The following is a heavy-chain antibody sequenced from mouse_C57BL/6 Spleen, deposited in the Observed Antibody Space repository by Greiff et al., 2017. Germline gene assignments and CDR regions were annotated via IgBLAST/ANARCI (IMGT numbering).Heavy chain of an antibody. CDR2: IDPETGGT. CDR3: TRGERFYFDD. J-gene: IGHJ2*01. V-gene: IGHV1-15*01. Sequence: VQLQQSGAELVRPGASVTLSCKASGYTFTDYEMHWVKQTPVHGLEWIGAIDPETGGTAYNQKFKGKAILTADKSSSTAYMELRSLTYEDSAVYYCTRGERFYFDDWGQGTTLTVAS. D-gene: IGHD1-1*01. CDR1: GYTFTDYE.